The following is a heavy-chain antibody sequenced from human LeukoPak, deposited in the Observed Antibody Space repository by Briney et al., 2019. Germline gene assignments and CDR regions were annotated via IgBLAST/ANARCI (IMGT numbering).Heavy chain of an antibody. J-gene: IGHJ4*02. D-gene: IGHD2-2*01. Sequence: GASVKVSCKASGYTFTSYGISWVRQAPGQGLEWMGWISAYNGNTNYAQKLQGRVTMATDTSTSTAYMELRSLRSEDTAVYYCAAYAPPDFDYWGQGTLVTVSS. CDR3: AAYAPPDFDY. CDR1: GYTFTSYG. V-gene: IGHV1-18*01. CDR2: ISAYNGNT.